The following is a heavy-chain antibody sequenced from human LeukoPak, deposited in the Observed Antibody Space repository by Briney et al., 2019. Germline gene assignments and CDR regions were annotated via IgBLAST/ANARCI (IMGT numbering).Heavy chain of an antibody. CDR3: AREGSSWFYFDY. CDR1: GGSFSGYY. Sequence: SETLSLTRAVYGGSFSGYYWSWIRQPPGKGLEWIGEINHSGSTNYNPSLKSRVTISVDTSKNQFSLKLSSVTAADTAVYYCAREGSSWFYFDYWGQGTLVTVSS. V-gene: IGHV4-34*01. CDR2: INHSGST. D-gene: IGHD6-13*01. J-gene: IGHJ4*02.